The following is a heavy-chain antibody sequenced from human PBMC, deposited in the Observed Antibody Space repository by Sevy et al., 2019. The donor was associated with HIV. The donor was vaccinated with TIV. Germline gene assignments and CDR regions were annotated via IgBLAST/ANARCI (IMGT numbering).Heavy chain of an antibody. CDR1: GYSLSKLS. J-gene: IGHJ5*02. CDR2: LDPGNGEI. V-gene: IGHV1-24*01. Sequence: ASVKVSCKVFGYSLSKLSMHWVRQAPGKGLEWMGSLDPGNGEITYAQTLQGIVTMTEDTSTDTAYMELSSLTSEDTATYYCATVGLGYYNGSSYYQGDWFDPWGQGTLVTVSS. CDR3: ATVGLGYYNGSSYYQGDWFDP. D-gene: IGHD2-15*01.